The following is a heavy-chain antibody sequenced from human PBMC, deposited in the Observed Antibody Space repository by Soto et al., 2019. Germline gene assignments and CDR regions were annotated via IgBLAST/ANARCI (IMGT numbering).Heavy chain of an antibody. CDR2: ISGSGGST. CDR1: GFTFSSYA. V-gene: IGHV3-23*01. J-gene: IGHJ4*02. CDR3: AKICFFGGQLVDPSDY. D-gene: IGHD6-6*01. Sequence: GGSLRLSCAASGFTFSSYAMSWVRQAPGKGLEWVSAISGSGGSTYYADSVKGRFTISRDNSKNTLYLQMNSLRAEDTAVYYCAKICFFGGQLVDPSDYWGQGTLVTVSS.